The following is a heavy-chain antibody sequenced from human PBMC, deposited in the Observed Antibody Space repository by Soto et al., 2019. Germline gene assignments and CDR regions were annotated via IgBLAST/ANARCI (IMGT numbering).Heavy chain of an antibody. CDR1: GGTFSSYA. D-gene: IGHD6-13*01. V-gene: IGHV1-69*13. J-gene: IGHJ4*01. CDR2: IMPIFGTA. CDR3: AREAGSPILFDY. Sequence: SVKVSCKAGGGTFSSYAISWVRQAPGQGLEWMGGIMPIFGTANYAQKFQGRVTITADESTSTAYMELSSLRSEDTAVYYFAREAGSPILFDYWSHGTLVTVSP.